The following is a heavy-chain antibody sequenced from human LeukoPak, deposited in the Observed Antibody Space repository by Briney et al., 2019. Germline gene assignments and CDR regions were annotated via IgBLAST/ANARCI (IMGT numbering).Heavy chain of an antibody. D-gene: IGHD3-22*01. J-gene: IGHJ4*02. V-gene: IGHV4-39*01. CDR2: IYYSGST. Sequence: SETLSLTCTVSGGSISSSSYYWGWIRQPPGKGLEWIGSIYYSGSTYYNPSLKSRVTISVDTSKNQFSLKLSSVTAADTAVYYRPTFYYDSSGYYDYWGQGTLVTVSS. CDR1: GGSISSSSYY. CDR3: PTFYYDSSGYYDY.